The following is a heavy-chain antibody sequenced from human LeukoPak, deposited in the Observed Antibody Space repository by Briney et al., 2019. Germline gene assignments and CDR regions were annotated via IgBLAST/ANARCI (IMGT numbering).Heavy chain of an antibody. J-gene: IGHJ4*02. Sequence: SETLSLTCTVSGGSISSSSYYWGWIRQPPGKGLEWIGSIYYSGSTYYNPSLKSRVTISVDTSKNQFSLKLSSVTAADTAVYYCARPGDYGDYDRSFDYWGQGTLVTVSS. V-gene: IGHV4-39*01. D-gene: IGHD4-17*01. CDR1: GGSISSSSYY. CDR3: ARPGDYGDYDRSFDY. CDR2: IYYSGST.